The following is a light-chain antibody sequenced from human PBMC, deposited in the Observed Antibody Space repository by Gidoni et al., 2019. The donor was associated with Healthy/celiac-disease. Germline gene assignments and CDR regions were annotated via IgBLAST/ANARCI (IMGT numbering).Light chain of an antibody. V-gene: IGLV2-14*01. CDR1: SGDVGGYNY. Sequence: QSALTQPASVSGSPGQSITIPCTGTSGDVGGYNYVSWYQQHPGKAPKLMIYDVSNRPSGVSNRFSGSKSGNTASLTISGLQAEDEADYYCSPYTSSSTLWVFGGGTKLTVL. CDR2: DVS. J-gene: IGLJ3*02. CDR3: SPYTSSSTLWV.